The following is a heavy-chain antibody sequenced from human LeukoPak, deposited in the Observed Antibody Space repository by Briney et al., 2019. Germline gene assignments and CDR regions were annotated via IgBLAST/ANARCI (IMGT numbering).Heavy chain of an antibody. CDR1: GFTFGTYE. CDR3: ASDPGIAAAGMNYYYYYYMDV. D-gene: IGHD6-13*01. V-gene: IGHV3-48*03. CDR2: IDSSGSLI. Sequence: PGGPLRLSCAASGFTFGTYEINWVRQAPGKGLEWVSYIDSSGSLIYYADSVKGRFTVSRDNAKNSLYLQMNSLRAEDTAVYYCASDPGIAAAGMNYYYYYYMDVWGKGTTVTVSS. J-gene: IGHJ6*03.